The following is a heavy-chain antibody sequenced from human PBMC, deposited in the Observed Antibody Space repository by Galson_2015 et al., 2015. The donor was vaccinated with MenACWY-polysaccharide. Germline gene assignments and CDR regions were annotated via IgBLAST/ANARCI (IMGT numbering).Heavy chain of an antibody. Sequence: SLRLSCAASGFTFSSYAMSWVRQAPGKGLEWVSAISGSGGSTYYADSVKGRFTISRGNSKNTLYLQMNSLRAEDTAVYYCAKDLWIVLNSHRDAFDIWGQGTMVTVSS. CDR1: GFTFSSYA. CDR2: ISGSGGST. CDR3: AKDLWIVLNSHRDAFDI. V-gene: IGHV3-23*01. J-gene: IGHJ3*02. D-gene: IGHD2/OR15-2a*01.